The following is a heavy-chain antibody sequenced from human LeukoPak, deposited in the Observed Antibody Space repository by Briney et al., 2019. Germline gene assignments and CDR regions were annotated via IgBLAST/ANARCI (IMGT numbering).Heavy chain of an antibody. CDR1: GLSCVNYA. CDR3: ARGLGFDY. Sequence: GRSLRLSCEASGLSCVNYALHLVREAPEKGLEWVTFISYDGTNIYYADSVKGRFTISRDNAKNSLYLQMNSLRAEDTAVYYCARGLGFDYWGQGTLVAVSS. J-gene: IGHJ4*02. D-gene: IGHD7-27*01. V-gene: IGHV3-30*07. CDR2: ISYDGTNI.